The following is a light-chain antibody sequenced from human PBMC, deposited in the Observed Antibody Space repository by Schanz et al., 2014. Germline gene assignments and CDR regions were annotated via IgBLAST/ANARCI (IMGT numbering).Light chain of an antibody. V-gene: IGKV3-11*01. J-gene: IGKJ2*01. CDR2: DAS. CDR3: QQYGSSPPYT. CDR1: QSFSSY. Sequence: EIVLTQSPATLSLSPGERATLSCRASQSFSSYLAWYQQKPGQAPRLLIYDASNRATGIPARFSGSGSGADFTLTISSLEPEDFVVYYCQQYGSSPPYTFGQGTKLEIK.